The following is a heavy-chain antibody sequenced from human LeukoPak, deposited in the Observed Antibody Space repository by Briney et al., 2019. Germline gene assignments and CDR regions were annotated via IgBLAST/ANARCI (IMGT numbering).Heavy chain of an antibody. D-gene: IGHD3-16*01. CDR1: GGSISSYY. CDR3: ARIGAGPLYYFDY. J-gene: IGHJ4*02. CDR2: IYYSGST. V-gene: IGHV4-59*01. Sequence: ASETLSLTCTVSGGSISSYYWSWIRQPSGKGREWIGYIYYSGSTNYNPSLKSRVSISVDTSKNQFSLKLSSVTAADTAVYYCARIGAGPLYYFDYWGQGTLVTVSS.